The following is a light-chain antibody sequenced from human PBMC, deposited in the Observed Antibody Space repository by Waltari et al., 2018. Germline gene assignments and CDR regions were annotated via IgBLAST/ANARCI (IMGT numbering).Light chain of an antibody. CDR2: DAS. Sequence: EVVLTQSPATLSLSPGERATLSCRASQSVATYLAWYQQKPGQAPRLLISDASNRATGIPARFRGGGSGTDFTLTISNLEPEDFAVYYCQQRSIWPLTFGGGTKVEIK. CDR1: QSVATY. J-gene: IGKJ4*01. CDR3: QQRSIWPLT. V-gene: IGKV3-11*01.